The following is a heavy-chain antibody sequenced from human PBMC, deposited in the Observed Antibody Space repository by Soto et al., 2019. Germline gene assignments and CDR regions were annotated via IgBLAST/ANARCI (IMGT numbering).Heavy chain of an antibody. J-gene: IGHJ4*02. D-gene: IGHD3-22*01. V-gene: IGHV4-4*07. CDR1: SGSINRFD. CDR2: IHSSGTT. CDR3: SRVSMPYYYHTSGQYYYDY. Sequence: SETLSLTWTVSSGSINRFDWAWIRQPAGKGLEWIGRIHSSGTTNYNPSLKSRVTISLHTSKNQFSLKLTSVTAADTAVYYCSRVSMPYYYHTSGQYYYDYWGQGTLVTVSS.